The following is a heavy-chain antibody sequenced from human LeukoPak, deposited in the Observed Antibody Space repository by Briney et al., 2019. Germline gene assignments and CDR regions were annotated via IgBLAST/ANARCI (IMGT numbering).Heavy chain of an antibody. CDR1: GYTFTSYD. Sequence: ASLKVSCKASGYTFTSYDINWVRQDTGQGFEWMGWMNPHSGNTGHAQQFQGRLTITRNISISTAYMELSSLRSEDTAAYYCVRVSGYISGWRPADFWGQGTLVTVSS. D-gene: IGHD6-19*01. CDR3: VRVSGYISGWRPADF. CDR2: MNPHSGNT. V-gene: IGHV1-8*01. J-gene: IGHJ4*02.